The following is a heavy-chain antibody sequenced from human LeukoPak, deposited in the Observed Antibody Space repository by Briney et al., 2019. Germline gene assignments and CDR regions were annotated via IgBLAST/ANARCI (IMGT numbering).Heavy chain of an antibody. CDR2: MNPNSDNT. V-gene: IGHV1-8*01. CDR1: GYTFTSYD. Sequence: ASVKVSCKASGYTFTSYDINWVRQATGQGLEWMGWMNPNSDNTGYAQKFQGRVTMTRNTSISTAYMELSSLRSEDTAVYYCARGYYYDSSGYYPFDYWGQGTLVTVSS. D-gene: IGHD3-22*01. J-gene: IGHJ4*02. CDR3: ARGYYYDSSGYYPFDY.